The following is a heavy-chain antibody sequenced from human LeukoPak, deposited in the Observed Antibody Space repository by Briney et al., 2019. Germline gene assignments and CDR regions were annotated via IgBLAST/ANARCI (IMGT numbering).Heavy chain of an antibody. CDR3: ARDELEYSQTNWFDP. V-gene: IGHV1-69*05. J-gene: IGHJ5*02. D-gene: IGHD5-18*01. Sequence: SVKVSCKASGGTFSSYAISWVRQAPGQGLEWMGRIIPISGTANYAQKFQGRVTITTDESTSTAYMELSSLRSEDTAVYYCARDELEYSQTNWFDPWGQGTLVTVSS. CDR1: GGTFSSYA. CDR2: IIPISGTA.